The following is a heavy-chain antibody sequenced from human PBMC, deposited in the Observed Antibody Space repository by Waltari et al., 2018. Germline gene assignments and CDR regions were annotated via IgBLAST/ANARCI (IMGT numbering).Heavy chain of an antibody. CDR2: IWYDGSNK. J-gene: IGHJ4*02. D-gene: IGHD1-26*01. V-gene: IGHV3-33*08. CDR3: AILVGATDY. CDR1: GFTFSSYG. Sequence: QVQLVESGGGVVQPGRSLRLSCAASGFTFSSYGMHWVRQAPGKGREWVAVIWYDGSNKDYADSVKGRFTISRDNSKNTLYLQMNSLRAEDTAMYYCAILVGATDYWGQGTLVTVSS.